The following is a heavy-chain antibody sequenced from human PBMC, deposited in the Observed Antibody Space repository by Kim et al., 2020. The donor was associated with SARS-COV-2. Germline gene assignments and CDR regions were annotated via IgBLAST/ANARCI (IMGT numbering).Heavy chain of an antibody. Sequence: GGSLRLSCAASGFTFSDYYMGWIRQAPGKGLEWVSYISTSSSYTDYADSVKGRFTISRDNAKNTLYLQMNSLRVEDTAVYYCAGAATILSGMDVWGQGTTVTVSS. CDR1: GFTFSDYY. V-gene: IGHV3-11*03. D-gene: IGHD5-12*01. CDR2: ISTSSSYT. CDR3: AGAATILSGMDV. J-gene: IGHJ6*02.